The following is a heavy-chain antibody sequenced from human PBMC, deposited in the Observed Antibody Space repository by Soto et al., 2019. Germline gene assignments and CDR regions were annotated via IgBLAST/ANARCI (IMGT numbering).Heavy chain of an antibody. Sequence: VQLVESGGGVVQPGRSLRLSCAASGFTFSSYGMHWVRQAPGKGLEWVAVIWYDGSNKYYADSVKGRFTISRDNSKNTLYLQMNSLRAEDTAVYYCARGRYYDSSGYPFDYWGQGTLVTVSS. CDR1: GFTFSSYG. V-gene: IGHV3-33*01. CDR2: IWYDGSNK. CDR3: ARGRYYDSSGYPFDY. J-gene: IGHJ4*02. D-gene: IGHD3-22*01.